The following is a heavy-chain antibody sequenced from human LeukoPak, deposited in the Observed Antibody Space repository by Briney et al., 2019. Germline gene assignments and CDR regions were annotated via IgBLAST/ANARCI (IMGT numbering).Heavy chain of an antibody. V-gene: IGHV4-39*01. CDR3: ARGFQWRDS. J-gene: IGHJ4*02. Sequence: SETLSLTCTVSGVSISSTTYCWGWVRQPPGKGLEWIGNIYYSGSTYYNPSLKSRVTISVDTSKNQFSLNLSSVTAADTAVYYCARGFQWRDSWGQGTLVTVSS. CDR2: IYYSGST. CDR1: GVSISSTTYC. D-gene: IGHD6-19*01.